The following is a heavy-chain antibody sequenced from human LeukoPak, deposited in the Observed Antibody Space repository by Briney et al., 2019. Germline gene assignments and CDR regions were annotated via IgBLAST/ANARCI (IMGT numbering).Heavy chain of an antibody. Sequence: ASVKVSCKASGYTFTSSDINWVRQASGQGLEWMGWMNPNSGGTGFAQKFQGRVSMTRDTSISTAYMELSRLRSDDTAVYYCARANTVTTAFDYWGQGTLVTVSS. CDR3: ARANTVTTAFDY. V-gene: IGHV1-8*01. D-gene: IGHD4-17*01. J-gene: IGHJ4*02. CDR2: MNPNSGGT. CDR1: GYTFTSSD.